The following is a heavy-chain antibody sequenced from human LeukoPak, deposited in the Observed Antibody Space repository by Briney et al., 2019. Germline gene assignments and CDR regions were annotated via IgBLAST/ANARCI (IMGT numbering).Heavy chain of an antibody. J-gene: IGHJ4*02. CDR2: INPHSGDR. CDR1: GYTFTGYY. D-gene: IGHD1-14*01. CDR3: VRDFSYIPDY. V-gene: IGHV1-2*02. Sequence: GASVKVSCKASGYTFTGYYMHWVRQAPGQGLEWMGWINPHSGDRNSAQKFQGRVTTTIDTSTNTAYMELRSLRSDDTAVYYCVRDFSYIPDYWGQGTLVIVSS.